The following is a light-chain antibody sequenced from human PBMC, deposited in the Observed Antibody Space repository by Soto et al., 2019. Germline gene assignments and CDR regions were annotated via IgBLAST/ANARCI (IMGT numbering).Light chain of an antibody. Sequence: QSVLTQPASVSGSPGQSITISCTGTSSDIGHYDYVSWYQQQPGKAPKLMIYHVTYRPSGVSNRYSGSKSGNSASLTISGLQADDDADYYCCSLTTSHTYVFGSGTKLTVL. V-gene: IGLV2-14*03. J-gene: IGLJ1*01. CDR1: SSDIGHYDY. CDR2: HVT. CDR3: CSLTTSHTYV.